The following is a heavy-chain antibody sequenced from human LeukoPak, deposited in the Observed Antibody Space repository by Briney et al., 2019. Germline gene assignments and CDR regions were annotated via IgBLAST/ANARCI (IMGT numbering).Heavy chain of an antibody. D-gene: IGHD2-2*01. V-gene: IGHV3-48*04. CDR3: ASIGYCSSTSCFDYYYYYMDV. J-gene: IGHJ6*03. Sequence: QPGGSLRLSCAASGFSFSSYIMNWVRQAPGKGLEWVSHISSSSSTIYYADSVKGRFTISRDNAKNSLYLQMNSLRAEDTAVYYCASIGYCSSTSCFDYYYYYMDVWGKGTTVTVSS. CDR1: GFSFSSYI. CDR2: ISSSSSTI.